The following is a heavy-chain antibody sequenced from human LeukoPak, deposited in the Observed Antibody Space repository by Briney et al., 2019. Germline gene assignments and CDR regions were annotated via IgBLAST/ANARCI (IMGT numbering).Heavy chain of an antibody. Sequence: GGSLRLSCAASGFTFSTYAMTWVRQAPGKGLEWVSAISGRGEYTYYADSVKGRITISRDNSKNTLFLQMNSLRAEDTAIYYCAKGEDTTRFSTGNALTKLDYWGQGTLVTVSS. D-gene: IGHD2/OR15-2a*01. CDR1: GFTFSTYA. J-gene: IGHJ4*02. CDR2: ISGRGEYT. V-gene: IGHV3-23*01. CDR3: AKGEDTTRFSTGNALTKLDY.